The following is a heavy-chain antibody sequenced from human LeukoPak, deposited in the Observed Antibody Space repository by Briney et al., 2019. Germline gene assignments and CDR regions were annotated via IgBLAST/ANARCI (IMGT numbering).Heavy chain of an antibody. CDR2: VTPIFGTA. D-gene: IGHD5-18*01. J-gene: IGHJ4*02. CDR3: ARVRSGYSEALALVY. Sequence: SVKVSCKASGGTFSSYAISWVRQAPGQGLEWMGGVTPIFGTANYAQKFQGRVTITTDESTSTAYMELSSLRSEDTAVYYCARVRSGYSEALALVYWGQGTLVTVSS. CDR1: GGTFSSYA. V-gene: IGHV1-69*05.